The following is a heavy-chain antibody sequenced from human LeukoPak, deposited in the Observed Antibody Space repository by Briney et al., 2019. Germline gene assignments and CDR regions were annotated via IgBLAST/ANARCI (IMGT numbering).Heavy chain of an antibody. CDR1: GFTFSTYS. V-gene: IGHV3-21*01. CDR2: ISSSSSYI. D-gene: IGHD3-3*01. J-gene: IGHJ4*02. CDR3: ASAGVVTLGSLSFDY. Sequence: GGSLRLSCAASGFTFSTYSMNWVHQAPGKGLEWVSSISSSSSYIYYADSVKGRFTISRDNAKNSLYLQMNSLRAEDTAVYYCASAGVVTLGSLSFDYWGRGTLVTVSS.